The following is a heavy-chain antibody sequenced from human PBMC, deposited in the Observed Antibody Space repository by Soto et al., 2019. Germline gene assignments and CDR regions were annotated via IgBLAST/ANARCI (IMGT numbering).Heavy chain of an antibody. CDR3: ACAEGP. Sequence: SVKLYCKAAGGSFSSYAISWVRQAPGQGLEWMGGIIPIFGPANYAQKFQGRVTITADESTSTAYMELSRLISEDTSVYYWACAEGPWGQGTLVTVSS. CDR2: IIPIFGPA. J-gene: IGHJ4*02. V-gene: IGHV1-69*13. CDR1: GGSFSSYA.